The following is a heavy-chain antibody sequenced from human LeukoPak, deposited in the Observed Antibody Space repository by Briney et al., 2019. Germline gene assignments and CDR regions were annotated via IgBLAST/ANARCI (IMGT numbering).Heavy chain of an antibody. Sequence: SETLSLTCAVYGGSFSGYYWSWIRQPPGKGLEWIGEINHSGSTNYNPSLKSRVTISVDTSKNQFSLKLSPVTAADTAVYYCARGRQGYDYVWGSYRSINWFDPWGQGTLVTVSS. CDR1: GGSFSGYY. V-gene: IGHV4-34*01. CDR3: ARGRQGYDYVWGSYRSINWFDP. D-gene: IGHD3-16*02. J-gene: IGHJ5*02. CDR2: INHSGST.